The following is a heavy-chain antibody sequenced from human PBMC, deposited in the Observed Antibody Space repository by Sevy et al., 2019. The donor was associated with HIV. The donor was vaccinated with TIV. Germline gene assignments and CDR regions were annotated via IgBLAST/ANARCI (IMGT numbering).Heavy chain of an antibody. CDR1: GLTFSSYW. Sequence: RGSLRLSCAASGLTFSSYWMSWVRQAPGKGLEWVANIKQDGSEKYYVDSVKGRFTISRDNAKNSLYLQMNSLRAEDTAVYYCARERTERGYSYGYYFDYWGQGTLVTVSS. V-gene: IGHV3-7*01. J-gene: IGHJ4*02. CDR2: IKQDGSEK. D-gene: IGHD5-18*01. CDR3: ARERTERGYSYGYYFDY.